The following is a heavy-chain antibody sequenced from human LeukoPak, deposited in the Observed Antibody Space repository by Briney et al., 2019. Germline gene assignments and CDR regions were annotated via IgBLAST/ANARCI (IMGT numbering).Heavy chain of an antibody. D-gene: IGHD6-19*01. CDR1: GGSFSGYY. CDR3: ARKRSIAVAGRPPYNWFDP. CDR2: INHSGST. J-gene: IGHJ5*02. V-gene: IGHV4-34*01. Sequence: LETLSLTCAVYGGSFSGYYWSWIRQPPGKGLEWIGEINHSGSTNYNPSLKSRVTISVDTSKNQFSLKLSSVTAADTAVYYCARKRSIAVAGRPPYNWFDPWGQGTLVTVSS.